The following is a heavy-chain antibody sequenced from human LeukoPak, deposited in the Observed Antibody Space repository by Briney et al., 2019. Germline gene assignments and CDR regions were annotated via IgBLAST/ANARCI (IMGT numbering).Heavy chain of an antibody. CDR3: APMDGMATPFDP. V-gene: IGHV4-39*01. Sequence: SETLSLTCTVSGGSISSSSYFWGWIRQPPGKGLEWIGSIYYSGSTYYNPSLKSRVTISVDTSKNQFSLKLSSVTAADTAVYYCAPMDGMATPFDPWGQGTLVTVSS. CDR2: IYYSGST. J-gene: IGHJ5*02. D-gene: IGHD5-24*01. CDR1: GGSISSSSYF.